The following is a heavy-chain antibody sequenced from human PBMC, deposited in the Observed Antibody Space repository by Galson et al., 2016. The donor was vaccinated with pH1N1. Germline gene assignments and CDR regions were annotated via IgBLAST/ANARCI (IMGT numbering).Heavy chain of an antibody. D-gene: IGHD6-19*01. V-gene: IGHV5-51*01. CDR3: ARRSAVAGVDY. CDR2: IYPGDSDT. CDR1: GYSFSSHW. Sequence: QSGAEVKKPGESLKISCQGSGYSFSSHWIGWVRQMPGKGLEWMGIIYPGDSDTKYSPSFQGQVTFSAHKSINTAYLQWSSLKASDPAMYFCARRSAVAGVDYGGQGTLVTVSS. J-gene: IGHJ4*02.